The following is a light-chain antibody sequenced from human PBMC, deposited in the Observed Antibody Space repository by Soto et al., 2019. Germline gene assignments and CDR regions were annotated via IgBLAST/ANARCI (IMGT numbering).Light chain of an antibody. CDR2: SAS. J-gene: IGKJ2*01. Sequence: DIRMTQSPASLSASVGDRVTITCRASQTISNYLNWYQRKPGAAPKLLIYSASTLQSGVPSRFSGSGFGTDYTLTISSLQPADFAVYYCQQTFRTPHTFGQGTKVDIK. CDR3: QQTFRTPHT. CDR1: QTISNY. V-gene: IGKV1-39*01.